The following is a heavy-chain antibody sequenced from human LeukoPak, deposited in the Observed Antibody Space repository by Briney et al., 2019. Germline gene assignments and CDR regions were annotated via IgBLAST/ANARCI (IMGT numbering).Heavy chain of an antibody. J-gene: IGHJ4*02. CDR3: VKEYHSRGFGAYFDY. CDR2: ISSDGSIK. D-gene: IGHD3-3*01. V-gene: IGHV3-30*18. Sequence: GGSLRLSCTASKFTFSHYGMQWVRQDPSKGLEWVAVISSDGSIKVYADSVKGRFTLSRDNSINTVDLQMDSLRAEDTAVYYCVKEYHSRGFGAYFDYWGQGTLVTVSS. CDR1: KFTFSHYG.